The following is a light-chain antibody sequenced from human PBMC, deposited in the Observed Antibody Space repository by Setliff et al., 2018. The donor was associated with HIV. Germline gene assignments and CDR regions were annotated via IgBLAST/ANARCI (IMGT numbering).Light chain of an antibody. CDR3: CSYAGGDTWI. Sequence: QSVLTQPASVSESPGQSITISCTGSSSDIGDYESVSWYQQHPGEVPKLMIYDVTKRPSGVSNRFSASKSGNTASLTISGLQAEDEAHYYCCSYAGGDTWIFGGGTKVTVL. V-gene: IGLV2-23*02. J-gene: IGLJ2*01. CDR1: SSDIGDYES. CDR2: DVT.